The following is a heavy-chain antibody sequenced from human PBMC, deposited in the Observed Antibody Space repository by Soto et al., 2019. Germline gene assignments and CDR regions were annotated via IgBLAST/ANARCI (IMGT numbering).Heavy chain of an antibody. J-gene: IGHJ4*02. CDR3: ARDNKWSLDY. D-gene: IGHD2-15*01. CDR1: GFTFSAHW. Sequence: LRLSCAASGFTFSAHWMHWVRQAPGKGLVWVSHIKTDGSITRDADSVKGRFTISRDNARNTPYLQMNSLRAEDTAVYYCARDNKWSLDYWGQGTLVTVSS. V-gene: IGHV3-74*01. CDR2: IKTDGSIT.